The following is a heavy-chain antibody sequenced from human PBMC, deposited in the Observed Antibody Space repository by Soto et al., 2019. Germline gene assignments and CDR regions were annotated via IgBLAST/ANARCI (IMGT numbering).Heavy chain of an antibody. J-gene: IGHJ4*02. CDR1: GGTFNTYA. Sequence: QVSLVQSGAEVKNPGSAVKVSCKTSGGTFNTYAISWVRQAPGQRLEWMGQIIPIFGSPNYAKNFQGRLTIAQAESTSTVYMELISLRFEDTAVYYCARVSVPVFGRLLPPFYFVCGGQGALVTVAS. D-gene: IGHD2-21*02. CDR3: ARVSVPVFGRLLPPFYFVC. V-gene: IGHV1-69*01. CDR2: IIPIFGSP.